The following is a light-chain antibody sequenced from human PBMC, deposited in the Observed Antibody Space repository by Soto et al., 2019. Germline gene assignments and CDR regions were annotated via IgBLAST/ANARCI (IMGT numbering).Light chain of an antibody. Sequence: QSVLTQPPSVSGAPGQRVTISCTGSSSNIGAGYDVHWYQQLPGTAPKLLIYGNSNRPSGVPDRFSGSKSGTSASLAITGLQAEDEADYYCQSYDSSLRAFWVFGGGTQLTVL. CDR3: QSYDSSLRAFWV. V-gene: IGLV1-40*01. CDR1: SSNIGAGYD. CDR2: GNS. J-gene: IGLJ3*02.